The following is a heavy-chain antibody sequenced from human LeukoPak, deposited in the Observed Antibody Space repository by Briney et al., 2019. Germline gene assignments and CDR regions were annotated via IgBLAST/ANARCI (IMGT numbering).Heavy chain of an antibody. J-gene: IGHJ4*02. D-gene: IGHD5-24*01. CDR1: GFTFSSYA. CDR3: ARVGDGGVFAY. V-gene: IGHV3-7*01. Sequence: GGSLRLSCAASGFTFSSYAMSWVRQAPGKGLEWVANIKPDGSEKYHVDSVKGRFTISRDNAKNSLYLQMNSLRAEDTAVYYCARVGDGGVFAYWGQGTLVTVSS. CDR2: IKPDGSEK.